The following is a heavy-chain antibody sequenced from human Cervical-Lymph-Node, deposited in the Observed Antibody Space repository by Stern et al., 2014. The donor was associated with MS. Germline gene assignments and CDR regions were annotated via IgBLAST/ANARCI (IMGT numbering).Heavy chain of an antibody. CDR1: GGTFSNYA. D-gene: IGHD3-10*01. Sequence: VQLVESGAEVKKPGSSVKVSCKASGGTFSNYAMNWVRQAPGQGLVWMGGIIPMFGTANHTQHFHGRVTFTADKSTNTAFLELSGLRSGDTAIYYCVLQTLGATYWGQGTLVTVSA. V-gene: IGHV1-69*06. CDR3: VLQTLGATY. J-gene: IGHJ4*02. CDR2: IIPMFGTA.